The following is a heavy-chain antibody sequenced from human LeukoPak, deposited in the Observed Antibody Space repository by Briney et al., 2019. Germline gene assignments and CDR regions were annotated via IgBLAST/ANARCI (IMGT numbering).Heavy chain of an antibody. CDR2: IYHSGST. D-gene: IGHD3-16*01. Sequence: SETLSLTCTVSGYSISSGYYWGWIRQPPGKGLEWIGSIYHSGSTYYNPSLRSRVTISVDTSKNQFSLKLSSVTAADTAVYYCARGAGWLIDYWGQGILVTVSS. CDR1: GYSISSGYY. J-gene: IGHJ4*02. V-gene: IGHV4-38-2*02. CDR3: ARGAGWLIDY.